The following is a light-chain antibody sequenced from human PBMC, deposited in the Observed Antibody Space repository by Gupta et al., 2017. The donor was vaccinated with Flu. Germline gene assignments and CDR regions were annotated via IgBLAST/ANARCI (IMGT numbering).Light chain of an antibody. CDR1: SGPVASGYY. J-gene: IGLJ3*02. CDR3: LGYVDGTWV. Sequence: QIVVIKQPSVTVSPGGTDTLTCASSSGPVASGYYPNWFQQKPGKAPRPLIYYKDKRHSWTPARFSGSLLGGQAALTLTGVQPKDEADYYCLGYVDGTWVFGGGTERTVL. V-gene: IGLV7-43*01. CDR2: YKD.